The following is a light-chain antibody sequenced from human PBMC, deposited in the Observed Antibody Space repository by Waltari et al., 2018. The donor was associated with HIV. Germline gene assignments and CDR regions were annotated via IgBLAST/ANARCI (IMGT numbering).Light chain of an antibody. CDR1: QDISNY. V-gene: IGKV1-33*01. J-gene: IGKJ5*01. CDR3: QQYDNLPIT. CDR2: DAS. Sequence: IQMTLPPSSLSASVGDRVTITCQASQDISNYLNWYQQKPGKAPKLLIYDASNLETGVPSRFSGSGSGTDFTFTISSLQPEDIATYYCQQYDNLPITFGQGTRLEIK.